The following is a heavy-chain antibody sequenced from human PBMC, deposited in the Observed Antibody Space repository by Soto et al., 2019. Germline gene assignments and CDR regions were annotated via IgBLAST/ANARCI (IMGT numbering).Heavy chain of an antibody. D-gene: IGHD1-26*01. Sequence: QVQLVQSGAEVKKPGSSVKVSCKASGGTFSSYAISWVRQAPGQGLEWMGGVIPIFGTANYAQNFQGRVTIAADESTSTAYMELSSLRSEDTAVYYCATGLYSWSYYPFDYRSQGTLVTVSS. CDR2: VIPIFGTA. CDR3: ATGLYSWSYYPFDY. J-gene: IGHJ4*02. CDR1: GGTFSSYA. V-gene: IGHV1-69*12.